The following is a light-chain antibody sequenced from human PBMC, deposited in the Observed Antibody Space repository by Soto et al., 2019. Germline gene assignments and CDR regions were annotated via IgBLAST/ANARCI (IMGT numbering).Light chain of an antibody. CDR3: SLSHNDVVV. V-gene: IGLV7-46*01. J-gene: IGLJ2*01. CDR1: TGPVTSGHW. Sequence: QAVVTQESSLTVSPGGTVTLTCGSSTGPVTSGHWPYWFQQRPGQAPRTLIYDTNNKHSWTPDRFSGSLLGGKAALTLSGAQPEDEADYYCSLSHNDVVVFGGGTKVTVL. CDR2: DTN.